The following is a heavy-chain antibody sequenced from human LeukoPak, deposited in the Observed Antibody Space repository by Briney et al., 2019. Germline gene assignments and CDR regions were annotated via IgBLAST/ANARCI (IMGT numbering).Heavy chain of an antibody. CDR2: IIPIFGTA. D-gene: IGHD6-6*01. Sequence: SVKVSCKASGGTFSSYAISWVRQAPGQGLEWMGGIIPIFGTANYAQKFQGRVTITTDESTSTAYMELSSLRSEDTAVYYCARDYLRIAARPAYSGYMDVWGKGTTVTVSS. CDR3: ARDYLRIAARPAYSGYMDV. V-gene: IGHV1-69*05. J-gene: IGHJ6*03. CDR1: GGTFSSYA.